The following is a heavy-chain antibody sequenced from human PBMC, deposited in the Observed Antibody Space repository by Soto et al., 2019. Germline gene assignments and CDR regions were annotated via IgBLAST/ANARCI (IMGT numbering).Heavy chain of an antibody. Sequence: PSETLSLTCTVSGGSISSGGYYLSWIRQHPGKGLEWIGYIYYSGSTYYNPSLKSRVTISVDTSKNQFSLKLSSVTAADTAVYYCARGRGIVATINRSLLLDYWGQGTLVTVSS. V-gene: IGHV4-31*03. D-gene: IGHD5-12*01. CDR3: ARGRGIVATINRSLLLDY. J-gene: IGHJ4*02. CDR1: GGSISSGGYY. CDR2: IYYSGST.